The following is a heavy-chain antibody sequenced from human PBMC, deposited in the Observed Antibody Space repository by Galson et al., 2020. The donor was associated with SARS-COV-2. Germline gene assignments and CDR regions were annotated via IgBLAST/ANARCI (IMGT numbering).Heavy chain of an antibody. CDR2: ISSSSSYT. CDR3: ARGVYGDYADY. J-gene: IGHJ4*02. V-gene: IGHV3-11*06. CDR1: GFTFSDYY. D-gene: IGHD4-17*01. Sequence: TGGSLRLSCAASGFTFSDYYMSWIRQAPGKGLEWVSYISSSSSYTNYADSVKGRFTISRDNAKNSLYLQMNSLRAEDTAVYYCARGVYGDYADYWGQGTLVTVSS.